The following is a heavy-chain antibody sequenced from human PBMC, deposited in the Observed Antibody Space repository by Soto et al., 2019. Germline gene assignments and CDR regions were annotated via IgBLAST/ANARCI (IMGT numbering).Heavy chain of an antibody. J-gene: IGHJ5*02. D-gene: IGHD3-9*01. CDR2: MNPNSGHT. CDR1: GYTFTSHD. Sequence: QVQLVQSGAEVNKPGASVKVSCKASGYTFTSHDINWMRQATGQGLEWMGWMNPNSGHTNYAQKFQGRVTMTRDTSISTAYMELTNLRSEDTAIYYCASDMSPTWGQGTLVTVSS. V-gene: IGHV1-8*01. CDR3: ASDMSPT.